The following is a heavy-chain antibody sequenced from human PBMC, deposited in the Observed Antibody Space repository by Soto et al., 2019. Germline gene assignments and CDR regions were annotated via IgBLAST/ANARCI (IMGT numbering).Heavy chain of an antibody. V-gene: IGHV3-48*02. CDR3: AREISLSAGSYFDY. D-gene: IGHD3-10*01. CDR1: GFTFNTYN. J-gene: IGHJ4*02. CDR2: ISSSSYTI. Sequence: GGSLRLSCTASGFTFNTYNMNWVRQAPGKGLEWVSYISSSSYTIKYADSVEGRFTVSRDNGKKSLYLQMNSLRDEDTAVYFWAREISLSAGSYFDYWGQGTLVTVSS.